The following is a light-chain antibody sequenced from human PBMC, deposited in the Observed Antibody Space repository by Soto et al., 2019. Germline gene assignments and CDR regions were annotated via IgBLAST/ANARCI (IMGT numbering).Light chain of an antibody. J-gene: IGLJ1*01. CDR2: SNN. CDR3: AAWDDSVNGYV. V-gene: IGLV1-44*01. Sequence: QSLLTQPRSECGTLGQRVTISCSGSSSNIGSNTVNWYQQLPGTAPKLLIYSNNQRPSGVPDRFSGSKSGTSASLAISGLQSEDEADYYCAAWDDSVNGYVFGTGSKVTVL. CDR1: SSNIGSNT.